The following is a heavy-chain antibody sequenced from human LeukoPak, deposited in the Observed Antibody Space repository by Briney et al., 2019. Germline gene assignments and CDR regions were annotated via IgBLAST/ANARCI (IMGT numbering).Heavy chain of an antibody. D-gene: IGHD6-13*01. CDR3: AKRGHYSINWYHYFDY. CDR2: IASNGGSE. CDR1: GFTFTTYG. Sequence: GGSLRLSCAASGFTFTTYGLHWVRQAPGKGLEWVAAIASNGGSEYYADSVKGRFTISRDNSKNTLFLQMNSLRPDDTAVYYCAKRGHYSINWYHYFDYWGQGTLVTVSS. V-gene: IGHV3-30*18. J-gene: IGHJ4*02.